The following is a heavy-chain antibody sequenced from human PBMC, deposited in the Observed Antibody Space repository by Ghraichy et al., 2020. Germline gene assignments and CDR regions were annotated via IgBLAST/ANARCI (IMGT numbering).Heavy chain of an antibody. Sequence: GGSRRLSCAASGFTFSSYWMSWVRQAPGKGLEWVANIKQDGSEKYYVDSVKGRFTISRDNAKNSLYLQMNSLRAEDTAVYYCAREASIAVAGGEMNYWGQGTLVTVSS. CDR2: IKQDGSEK. V-gene: IGHV3-7*01. CDR3: AREASIAVAGGEMNY. J-gene: IGHJ4*02. CDR1: GFTFSSYW. D-gene: IGHD6-19*01.